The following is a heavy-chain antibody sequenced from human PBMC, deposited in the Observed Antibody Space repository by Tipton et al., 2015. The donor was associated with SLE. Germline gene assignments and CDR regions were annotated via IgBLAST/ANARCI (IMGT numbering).Heavy chain of an antibody. D-gene: IGHD5-18*01. CDR1: GGSISSSSYY. Sequence: TLSLTCTVSGGSISSSSYYWGWIRQPPGKGLEWIGSSYYSGSTYYNPSLKSRVTISVDTSKNQFSLKLSSVTAADTAVYYCARSTSGYSYVGYWGQGTLVTVSS. V-gene: IGHV4-39*07. J-gene: IGHJ4*02. CDR2: SYYSGST. CDR3: ARSTSGYSYVGY.